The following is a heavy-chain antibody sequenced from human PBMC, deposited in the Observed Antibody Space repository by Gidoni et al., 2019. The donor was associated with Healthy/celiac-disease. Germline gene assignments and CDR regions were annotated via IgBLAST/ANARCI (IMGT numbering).Heavy chain of an antibody. V-gene: IGHV4-34*01. CDR2: INHSGST. D-gene: IGHD4-17*01. CDR1: GGSFSGYY. Sequence: QVQLQPWGAGLLKPSETLSLTCAVYGGSFSGYYWSWIRQPPGKGLEWIGEINHSGSTNYNPSLKSRVTISVDTSKNQFSLKLSSVTAADTAVYYCARAPSTVTKGWDYWGQGTLVTVSS. J-gene: IGHJ4*02. CDR3: ARAPSTVTKGWDY.